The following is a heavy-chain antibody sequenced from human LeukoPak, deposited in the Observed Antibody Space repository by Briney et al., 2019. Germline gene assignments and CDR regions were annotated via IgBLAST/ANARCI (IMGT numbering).Heavy chain of an antibody. J-gene: IGHJ3*02. CDR3: ARTTGNDAFDI. Sequence: GRSLRLSCAASGFTFSSYWMSWVRQAPGKGLEWVANIKQDGSEKYYVDSVKGRFTISRDNAKNSLYLQMNSLRAEDTAVYYCARTTGNDAFDIWGQGTMVTVSS. D-gene: IGHD4-17*01. CDR2: IKQDGSEK. V-gene: IGHV3-7*01. CDR1: GFTFSSYW.